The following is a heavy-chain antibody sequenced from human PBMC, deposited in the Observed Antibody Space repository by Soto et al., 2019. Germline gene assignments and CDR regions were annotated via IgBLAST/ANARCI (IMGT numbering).Heavy chain of an antibody. CDR1: GGSITSYY. V-gene: IGHV4-59*01. D-gene: IGHD2-15*01. J-gene: IGHJ3*02. CDR2: IYYSGST. CDR3: ARDCSGGTCYSDSAYDI. Sequence: QVQLQESGPGLVKPSETLSLTCTVSGGSITSYYWSWIRQPPGKGLEWIGYIYYSGSTSYNPSLKSRVTISIDTSKNQFSLRLSSVTAADTAVYYCARDCSGGTCYSDSAYDIWGQGTMVTVSS.